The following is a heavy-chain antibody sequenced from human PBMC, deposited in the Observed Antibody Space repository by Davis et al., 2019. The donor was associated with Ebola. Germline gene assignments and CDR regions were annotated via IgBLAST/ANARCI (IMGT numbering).Heavy chain of an antibody. Sequence: GGSLRLSCAASGFTFSSYWMSWVRQAPGKGLEWVANIKQDGSEKYYVDSVKGRFTISRDNAKNSLYLQMNSLRAEDTAVYYCARASETYYYDSREFDYWGQGTLVTVSS. D-gene: IGHD3-22*01. CDR2: IKQDGSEK. V-gene: IGHV3-7*01. CDR1: GFTFSSYW. CDR3: ARASETYYYDSREFDY. J-gene: IGHJ4*02.